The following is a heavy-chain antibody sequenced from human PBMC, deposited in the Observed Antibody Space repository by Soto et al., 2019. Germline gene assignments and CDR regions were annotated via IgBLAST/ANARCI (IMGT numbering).Heavy chain of an antibody. D-gene: IGHD2-2*01. V-gene: IGHV1-3*01. CDR1: GYTFTSYA. CDR3: ARDQRSPAAFDI. CDR2: INAGNGNT. Sequence: ASVKVSCKASGYTFTSYAMHWVRQAPGQRIEWMGWINAGNGNTKYSQKFQGRVTITGNTSASTAYMELSSLRSEDTAVCYCARDQRSPAAFDIWGQGTMVTVSS. J-gene: IGHJ3*02.